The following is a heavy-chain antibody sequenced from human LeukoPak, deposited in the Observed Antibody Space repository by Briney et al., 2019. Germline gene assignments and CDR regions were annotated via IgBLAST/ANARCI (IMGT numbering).Heavy chain of an antibody. CDR2: ISGSGGST. D-gene: IGHD3-9*01. CDR3: AKAQLRYFDWLFSGFDY. Sequence: PGGSLRLSCAASGFTFSSYAMSWVRQAPGEGLEWVSAISGSGGSTYHADSVKGRFTISRDNSKNTLYLQMNSLRAEDTAVYYCAKAQLRYFDWLFSGFDYWGQGTLVTVSS. CDR1: GFTFSSYA. J-gene: IGHJ4*02. V-gene: IGHV3-23*01.